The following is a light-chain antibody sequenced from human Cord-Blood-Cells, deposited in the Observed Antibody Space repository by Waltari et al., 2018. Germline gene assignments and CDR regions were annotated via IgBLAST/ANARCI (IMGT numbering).Light chain of an antibody. CDR1: QSISSY. Sequence: DIQMTQSLSSLSASVGDRVTITCRASQSISSYLNWYQQKPGKAPKLLIYAASSLQSGVPSRFRGSGSGTDFTLTISRLQPEDFATYYCQQSYSTPHSFGQGTKLEIK. V-gene: IGKV1-39*01. CDR3: QQSYSTPHS. J-gene: IGKJ2*03. CDR2: AAS.